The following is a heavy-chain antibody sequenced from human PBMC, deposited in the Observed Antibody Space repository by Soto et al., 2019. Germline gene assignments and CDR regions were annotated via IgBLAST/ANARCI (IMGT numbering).Heavy chain of an antibody. CDR2: ISAYNGNT. D-gene: IGHD6-13*01. Sequence: ASVKVSCKASGYTFTSYGISWVRRAPGQGLEWMGWISAYNGNTNYAQKLQGRVTMTTDTSTSTAYMELRSLRSDDTAVYYCARVCSSSWYFIASYYGMDVWGQGTTVTVSS. V-gene: IGHV1-18*01. CDR1: GYTFTSYG. CDR3: ARVCSSSWYFIASYYGMDV. J-gene: IGHJ6*02.